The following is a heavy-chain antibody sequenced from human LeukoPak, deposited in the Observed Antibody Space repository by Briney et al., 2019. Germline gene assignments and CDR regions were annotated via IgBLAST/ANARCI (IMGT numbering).Heavy chain of an antibody. CDR3: SRESGAFCPFGH. V-gene: IGHV4-4*03. Sequence: KAPETLSLTCGVSGGSISTTNWWSWVRQPPGQGLEWIGEISLTGRTNYNPSLNSRVTMSIDESRNQLSLNLTSVTAADTAIYYCSRESGAFCPFGHWGQGTLVIVPS. D-gene: IGHD1-26*01. CDR1: GGSISTTNW. J-gene: IGHJ4*02. CDR2: ISLTGRT.